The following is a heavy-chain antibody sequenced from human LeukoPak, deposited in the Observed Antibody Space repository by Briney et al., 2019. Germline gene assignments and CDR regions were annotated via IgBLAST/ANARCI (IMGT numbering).Heavy chain of an antibody. Sequence: GGSLRLSCAASGFTFSNYAMSWVRQAPGKGLEWVAVISGSGGSTHYADSVKGRFTISRDNSKSTLYLQMNSLRAEDTAVYYCAKSPDPSYPNPDGYFHPWGQGSLVTVSS. CDR1: GFTFSNYA. J-gene: IGHJ5*02. CDR3: AKSPDPSYPNPDGYFHP. V-gene: IGHV3-23*01. D-gene: IGHD3-16*02. CDR2: ISGSGGST.